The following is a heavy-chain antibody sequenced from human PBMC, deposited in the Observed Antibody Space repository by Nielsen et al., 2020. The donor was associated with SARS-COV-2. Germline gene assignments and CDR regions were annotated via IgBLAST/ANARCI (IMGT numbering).Heavy chain of an antibody. V-gene: IGHV5-51*01. CDR3: ARHIYGDYALDY. J-gene: IGHJ4*02. Sequence: KVSCKGPGYAFDNYWIAWARQMPGKGLEWMGIIYPDDSDTIYSPSFQGQVTFSADKSANTAYLQWNSLKASDTAMYYCARHIYGDYALDYWGQGTLVTVSS. CDR2: IYPDDSDT. CDR1: GYAFDNYW. D-gene: IGHD4-17*01.